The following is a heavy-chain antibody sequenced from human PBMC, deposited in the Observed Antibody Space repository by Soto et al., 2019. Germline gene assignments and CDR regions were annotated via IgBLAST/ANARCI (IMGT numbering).Heavy chain of an antibody. CDR3: AKDPPPPSNYGDYVGIFDY. CDR1: GFTFSSYA. V-gene: IGHV3-23*01. J-gene: IGHJ4*02. Sequence: GESLKISCAASGFTFSSYAMSWVRQAPGKGLEWVSAISGSGGSTYYADSVKGRFTISRDNSKNTLYLQMNSLRAEDTAVYYCAKDPPPPSNYGDYVGIFDYWGQGTLVTVSS. D-gene: IGHD4-17*01. CDR2: ISGSGGST.